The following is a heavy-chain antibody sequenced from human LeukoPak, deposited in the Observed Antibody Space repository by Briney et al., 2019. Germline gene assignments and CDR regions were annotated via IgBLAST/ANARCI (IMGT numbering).Heavy chain of an antibody. CDR1: GGSISSSY. CDR3: ARQTGYLTDY. Sequence: SETLSLTCTVSGGSISSSYWSWIRQPPGKGLEWIGYIYYSGSTNYNPSLKSRVTISVDTSKNQFSLKLSSVTAADTAVYYCARQTGYLTDYWGQGTLVTVSS. J-gene: IGHJ4*02. V-gene: IGHV4-59*08. D-gene: IGHD1-1*01. CDR2: IYYSGST.